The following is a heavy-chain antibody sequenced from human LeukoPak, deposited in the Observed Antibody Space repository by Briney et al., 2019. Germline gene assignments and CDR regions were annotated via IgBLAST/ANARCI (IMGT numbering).Heavy chain of an antibody. CDR3: AREFSVAGTSEYYFDY. Sequence: GGSLRLSCAASGFTFSSYLMSWVRQAPGKGLEWVANIKQDGSEKYYVDSVKGRFTISRDNAKNSLYLQMNSLRAEDTAVYYCAREFSVAGTSEYYFDYWGQGTLVTVSS. V-gene: IGHV3-7*05. D-gene: IGHD6-19*01. CDR2: IKQDGSEK. CDR1: GFTFSSYL. J-gene: IGHJ4*02.